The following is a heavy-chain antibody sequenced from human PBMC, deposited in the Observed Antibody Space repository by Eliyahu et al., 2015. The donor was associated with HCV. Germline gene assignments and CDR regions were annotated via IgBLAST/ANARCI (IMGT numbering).Heavy chain of an antibody. V-gene: IGHV3-48*03. Sequence: EVQLVESGGGLVKPGGSLRLSCVGSGFTFVXYEMNWVRQAPGKGLEWVSYISSSGSTIYYADSVKGRFTVSRDNANNSLYMQMNNLRAEDTAVYYCARVVPGYSSAWYVLISPYYFDPWGQGTLVTVSS. CDR2: ISSSGSTI. CDR1: GFTFVXYE. CDR3: ARVVPGYSSAWYVLISPYYFDP. D-gene: IGHD6-13*01. J-gene: IGHJ5*02.